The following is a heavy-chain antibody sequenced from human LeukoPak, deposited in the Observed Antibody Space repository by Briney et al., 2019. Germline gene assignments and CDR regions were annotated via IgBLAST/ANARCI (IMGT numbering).Heavy chain of an antibody. CDR3: ATLWGVSSGRWEPPYYFDY. CDR2: IIPIFGTA. V-gene: IGHV1-69*05. J-gene: IGHJ4*02. Sequence: SVKVSCKASGGTFSSYAISWVRQAPGQGLEWMGGIIPIFGTANYAQKFQGRVTITTDESTSTAYMELSSLRSEDTAVYYCATLWGVSSGRWEPPYYFDYWGQGTLVTVSS. CDR1: GGTFSSYA. D-gene: IGHD3-22*01.